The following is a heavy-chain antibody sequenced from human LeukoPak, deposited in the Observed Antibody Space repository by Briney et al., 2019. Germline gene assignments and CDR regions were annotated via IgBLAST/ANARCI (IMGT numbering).Heavy chain of an antibody. J-gene: IGHJ4*02. Sequence: AISGSGGFTYYADSVKGRFTISRDNSKNTLYLQMNSLRAEDTAVYYCANEYAYYYDSSGYESGVFDYWGQGTLVTVSS. CDR3: ANEYAYYYDSSGYESGVFDY. D-gene: IGHD3-22*01. CDR2: ISGSGGFT. V-gene: IGHV3-23*01.